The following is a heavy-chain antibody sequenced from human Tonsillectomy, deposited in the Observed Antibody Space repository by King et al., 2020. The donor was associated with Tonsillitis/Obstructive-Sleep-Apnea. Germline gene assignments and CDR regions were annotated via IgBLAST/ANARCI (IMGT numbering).Heavy chain of an antibody. CDR2: ISWNRGGI. V-gene: IGHV3-9*01. Sequence: VQLVESGGGLVQPGRSLRLSCAASGFTFADYSMHWVRQAPGKGLEWVSGISWNRGGIGYADSVKGRFTISRDNARNSLYLQMNSLRAEDTALYYCAKDSSKSNVDSTYYFDYWGQGTLVTVSS. D-gene: IGHD3-9*01. CDR1: GFTFADYS. J-gene: IGHJ4*02. CDR3: AKDSSKSNVDSTYYFDY.